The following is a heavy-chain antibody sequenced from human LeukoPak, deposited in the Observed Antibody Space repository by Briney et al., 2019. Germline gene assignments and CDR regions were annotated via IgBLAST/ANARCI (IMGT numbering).Heavy chain of an antibody. J-gene: IGHJ4*02. CDR3: ARVEGKFVEKYYFDY. V-gene: IGHV1-2*02. CDR2: INPNSGGT. CDR1: GYTFTGYY. D-gene: IGHD3-16*01. Sequence: ASVKVSCKASGYTFTGYYMHWVRQAPGQGLEWMGWINPNSGGTNYAQKFQGRVTMTRDTSISTAYMELSRLRPDDTAVYYCARVEGKFVEKYYFDYWGQGTLVTVSS.